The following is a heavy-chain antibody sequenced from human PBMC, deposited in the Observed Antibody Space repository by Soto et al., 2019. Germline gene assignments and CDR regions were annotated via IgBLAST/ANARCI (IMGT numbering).Heavy chain of an antibody. V-gene: IGHV5-51*01. J-gene: IGHJ6*02. CDR2: IYPGDSDT. CDR1: GYSFTSYW. D-gene: IGHD3-10*01. CDR3: ERLDWNFYKTRDL. Sequence: PGESLKISCEGSGYSFTSYWIAWVRQMPGKGLEWMGIIYPGDSDTRYSPSFQGQVTISADKSIRTVYLQWGSLKASDTAMYYCERLDWNFYKTRDLWGQGTTVTVSS.